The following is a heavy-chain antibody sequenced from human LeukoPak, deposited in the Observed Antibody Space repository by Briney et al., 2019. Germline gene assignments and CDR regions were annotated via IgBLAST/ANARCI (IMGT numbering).Heavy chain of an antibody. CDR2: ISGSGVST. J-gene: IGHJ4*02. Sequence: GGSLRLSCAASGFTFSSYAMSWVRQAPGKGLEWVSGISGSGVSTYYADSVKGRFTISRDNSKNTLDLQMNSLRAEDTAVYYCAKSLTTIYPFDSWGQGTLVTVSS. D-gene: IGHD2/OR15-2a*01. CDR3: AKSLTTIYPFDS. CDR1: GFTFSSYA. V-gene: IGHV3-23*01.